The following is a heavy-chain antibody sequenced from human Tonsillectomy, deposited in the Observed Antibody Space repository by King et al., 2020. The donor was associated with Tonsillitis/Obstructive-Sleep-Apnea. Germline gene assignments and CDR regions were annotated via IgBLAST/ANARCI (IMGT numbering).Heavy chain of an antibody. V-gene: IGHV4-59*01. Sequence: QLQESGPGLVKPSETLSLTCTVSGGSISSYYWSWFRQPPGKGLEWIGYIYYSGSTNYNPSLKSRVTISVDTSKNQFSLKLSSVTAADTAVYYCARAWNRSSTSKGLFDYWGQGTLVTVSS. CDR1: GGSISSYY. CDR3: ARAWNRSSTSKGLFDY. D-gene: IGHD2-2*01. CDR2: IYYSGST. J-gene: IGHJ4*02.